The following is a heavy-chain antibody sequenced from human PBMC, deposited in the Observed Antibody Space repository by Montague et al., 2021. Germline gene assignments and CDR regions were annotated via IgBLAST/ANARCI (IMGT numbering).Heavy chain of an antibody. CDR2: INGNSINI. Sequence: SLRLSCAASGFIFNNYVMNWVRQAPGKGLEWVSGINGNSINIDYADSVKGRLTISRDNAKNSLYLQMNSLRAEDTAFYYCVKDTRDYYPDFWGQGTLVTVSS. V-gene: IGHV3-9*01. CDR1: GFIFNNYV. J-gene: IGHJ4*02. D-gene: IGHD3-3*01. CDR3: VKDTRDYYPDF.